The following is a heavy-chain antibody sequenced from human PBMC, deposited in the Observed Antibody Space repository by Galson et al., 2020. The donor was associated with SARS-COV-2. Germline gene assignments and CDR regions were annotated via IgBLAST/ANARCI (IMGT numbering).Heavy chain of an antibody. D-gene: IGHD6-13*01. CDR2: ILADGRT. J-gene: IGHJ4*02. CDR3: AKRQDYSNNLSVDFAS. V-gene: IGHV3-23*01. CDR1: GFTFNTYA. Sequence: GGSLRLSCVASGFTFNTYAMSWVRQAPGGGLEWVSTILADGRTYYADSVKGRFTISRDNSKNTLYLQMNILRAEDTALYYCAKRQDYSNNLSVDFASGGQGTLVTVSS.